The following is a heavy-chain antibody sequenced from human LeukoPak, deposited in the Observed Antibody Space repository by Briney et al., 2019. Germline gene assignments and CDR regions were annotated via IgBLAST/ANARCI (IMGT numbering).Heavy chain of an antibody. D-gene: IGHD6-19*01. CDR3: ARAPGQWLARGLDY. CDR1: GYSISSGYY. V-gene: IGHV4-38-2*01. CDR2: IYHSGST. J-gene: IGHJ4*02. Sequence: PSETLSLTCAVSGYSISSGYYWGWIRQPPGKGLEWIWNIYHSGSTYYNPSLKSRLTISVDTSKNQFSLKLNPVTAADTAAYYCARAPGQWLARGLDYWGQGTLVTVSS.